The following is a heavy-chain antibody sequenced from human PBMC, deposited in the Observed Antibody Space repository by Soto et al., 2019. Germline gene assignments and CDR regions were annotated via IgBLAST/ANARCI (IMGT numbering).Heavy chain of an antibody. J-gene: IGHJ4*02. CDR3: AKDPLSPLSTRSGWDPFDY. Sequence: GGSLRLSCAASGFTFSSYAMSWVRQAPGKGLEWVSAISGSGGSTYYADSVKGRFTISRDNSKNTLYLQMNSLRAEDTAVYYCAKDPLSPLSTRSGWDPFDYWGQGTLVTVSS. CDR2: ISGSGGST. CDR1: GFTFSSYA. V-gene: IGHV3-23*01. D-gene: IGHD6-19*01.